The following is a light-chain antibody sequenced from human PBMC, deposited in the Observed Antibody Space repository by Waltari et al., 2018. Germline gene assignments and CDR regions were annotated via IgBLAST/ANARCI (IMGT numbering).Light chain of an antibody. Sequence: QSALTQPPSVSGSPGQSVTISCTGTNSDVGYFNRVTWYQKAPGTAPKLLIFGVTNRPSGVPGRFSGSKSGNTASLTISGLQADDETDYYCMSYTTSDTWVFGGGTKVTVL. CDR2: GVT. CDR1: NSDVGYFNR. J-gene: IGLJ3*02. V-gene: IGLV2-18*02. CDR3: MSYTTSDTWV.